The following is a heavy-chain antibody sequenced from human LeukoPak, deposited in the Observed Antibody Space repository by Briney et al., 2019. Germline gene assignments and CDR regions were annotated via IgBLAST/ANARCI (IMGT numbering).Heavy chain of an antibody. CDR1: GGSISSYY. CDR3: ARDVGRRVLWFGESPDAFDI. D-gene: IGHD3-10*01. J-gene: IGHJ3*02. Sequence: KSSETLSLTCTVSGGSISSYYWSRIRQPPGKGLEWIGYIYYSGSTNYNPSLKSRVTISVDTSKNQFSLKLSSVTAADTAVYYCARDVGRRVLWFGESPDAFDIWGQGTMVTVSS. CDR2: IYYSGST. V-gene: IGHV4-59*01.